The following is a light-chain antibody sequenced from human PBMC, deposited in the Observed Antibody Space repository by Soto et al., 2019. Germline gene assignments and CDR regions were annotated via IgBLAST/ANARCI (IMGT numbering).Light chain of an antibody. V-gene: IGKV3-20*01. Sequence: IVLTQSPGTLSLSLGERATVSCRASQSVGSNYLAWYQREPGQAPRLLIYGASIRATGIPARFSGSGSGTEYSLTIRGLQSEDFGVYFCQEYDQWWTFGQGTKVDIK. J-gene: IGKJ1*01. CDR3: QEYDQWWT. CDR2: GAS. CDR1: QSVGSNY.